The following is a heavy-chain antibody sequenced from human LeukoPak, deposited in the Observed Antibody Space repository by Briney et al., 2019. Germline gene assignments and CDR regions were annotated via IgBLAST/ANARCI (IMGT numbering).Heavy chain of an antibody. D-gene: IGHD1-26*01. CDR1: GASVSSASY. J-gene: IGHJ5*02. CDR3: ARSRAFNSGAFDP. V-gene: IGHV4-61*01. CDR2: IYNGVNT. Sequence: SSETLSLTCTVSGASVSSASYWSWIRQPPGKGVEWIAHIYNGVNTNYNPSLKSRVTISGDTSKNQFSLRLNSVTAADTAVYYCARSRAFNSGAFDPWGQGSLVTVSS.